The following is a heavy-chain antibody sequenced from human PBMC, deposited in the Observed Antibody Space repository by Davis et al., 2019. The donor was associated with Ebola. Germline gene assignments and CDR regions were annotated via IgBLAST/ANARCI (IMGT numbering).Heavy chain of an antibody. CDR1: GYTLSSYW. Sequence: GESLKISCHGSGYTLSSYWIAWVRQPPEKGLEWMGVIYPGDSDTRYSPSFQGHITISADRSIGTAYLQLHSLRASDTGLYFCARREGSSWHNFDAWGQGTQVTVSS. CDR2: IYPGDSDT. D-gene: IGHD6-13*01. CDR3: ARREGSSWHNFDA. V-gene: IGHV5-51*01. J-gene: IGHJ4*02.